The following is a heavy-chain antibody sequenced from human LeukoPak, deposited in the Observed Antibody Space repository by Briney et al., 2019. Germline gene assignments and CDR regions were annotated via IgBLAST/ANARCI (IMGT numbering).Heavy chain of an antibody. J-gene: IGHJ5*02. CDR3: ARGPLEYCSGGTCYSGRNWFDP. CDR1: GYILTDYD. CDR2: INPNSGDT. D-gene: IGHD2-15*01. Sequence: ASVKVSCKASGYILTDYDIHWVRQAPGQGLEWMGWINPNSGDTNYAQKFQGRVTMTRDTSISTVYMELRRLRYDDTAAYYCARGPLEYCSGGTCYSGRNWFDPWGQGTLVTVSS. V-gene: IGHV1-2*02.